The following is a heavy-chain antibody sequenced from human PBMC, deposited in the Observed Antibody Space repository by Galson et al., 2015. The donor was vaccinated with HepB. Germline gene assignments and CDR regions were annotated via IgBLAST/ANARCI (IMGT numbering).Heavy chain of an antibody. Sequence: SLRLSCAASGFTFSSYSMNWVRQAPGKGLEWVSSISSSSSYIYYADSVKGRFTISRDNAKNSLYLHMNSLRAEDTAVYYCARGGGVSAFDIWGQGTMVTVSS. CDR3: ARGGGVSAFDI. V-gene: IGHV3-21*01. CDR2: ISSSSSYI. J-gene: IGHJ3*02. CDR1: GFTFSSYS. D-gene: IGHD3-16*01.